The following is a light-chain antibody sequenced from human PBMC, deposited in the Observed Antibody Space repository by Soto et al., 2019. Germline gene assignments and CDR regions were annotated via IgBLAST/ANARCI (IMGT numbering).Light chain of an antibody. V-gene: IGKV3-15*01. J-gene: IGKJ1*01. Sequence: EIVMTQSPATLSVSPGERATLSCRASQSVSSNLAWYQQKPGQAPRLLIYGASTRATGIPARFSGSGSGTDFTLTISRLEPEDFAVYYCQQYGSSGTVGQGTKVDIK. CDR1: QSVSSN. CDR3: QQYGSSGT. CDR2: GAS.